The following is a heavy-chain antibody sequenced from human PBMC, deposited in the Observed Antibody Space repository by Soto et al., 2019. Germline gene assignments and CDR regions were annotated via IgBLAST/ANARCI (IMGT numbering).Heavy chain of an antibody. J-gene: IGHJ4*02. CDR2: ISGSGGST. D-gene: IGHD6-19*01. V-gene: IGHV3-23*01. CDR3: XXXXSGWYFDY. Sequence: EVQLLESGGGLVQPGGSLRLSCAASGFTFSSYAMSWVRQAPGKGLEWVSAISGSGGSTYYADSVKGRFTFTRDNSKXXXXXXXXXXXXXXTAVXXXXXXXSGWYFDYWGQGTLVTVSS. CDR1: GFTFSSYA.